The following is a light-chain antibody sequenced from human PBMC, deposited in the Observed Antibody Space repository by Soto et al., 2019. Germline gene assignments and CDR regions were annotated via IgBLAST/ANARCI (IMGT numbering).Light chain of an antibody. J-gene: IGLJ1*01. CDR1: SSDVGAYNC. CDR2: DVS. V-gene: IGLV2-11*01. CDR3: CSYTNSAYV. Sequence: QSALTQPRSVSGAAGQAVTISCTGTSSDVGAYNCVSWYQQHPAKAPNLMIYDVSKRPSGVPDRFSGSKSGNTASLTISGLQAEDEGDYYCCSYTNSAYVFGTGTKVTVL.